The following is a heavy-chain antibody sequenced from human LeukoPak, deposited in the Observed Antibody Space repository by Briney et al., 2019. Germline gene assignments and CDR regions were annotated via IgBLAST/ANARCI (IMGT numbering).Heavy chain of an antibody. D-gene: IGHD4-17*01. CDR1: GYTFTSNY. J-gene: IGHJ4*02. V-gene: IGHV1-46*01. Sequence: ASVKVSCKAFGYTFTSNYMHWVRQAPGQGPEWMGVISPSGGSTTYAQKFQGRVTMTTDTSTSTAYMELRSLRSDDTAVYYCARVPYGDYYFDYWGQGTLVTVSS. CDR2: ISPSGGST. CDR3: ARVPYGDYYFDY.